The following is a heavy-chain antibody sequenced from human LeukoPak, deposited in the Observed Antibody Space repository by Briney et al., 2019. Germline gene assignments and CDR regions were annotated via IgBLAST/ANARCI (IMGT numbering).Heavy chain of an antibody. J-gene: IGHJ4*02. V-gene: IGHV3-23*01. CDR1: GFTFSNYA. Sequence: GGSLRLSCTASGFTFSNYAVSWVRQAPGKGLEWVSAISGSGVSTFYADSVKGRFIVSRDNSKNTLYLQMNSLRAEDTAVYYCAKDSDYNSGSFDYWGQGTLVTVSS. CDR2: ISGSGVST. D-gene: IGHD3-10*01. CDR3: AKDSDYNSGSFDY.